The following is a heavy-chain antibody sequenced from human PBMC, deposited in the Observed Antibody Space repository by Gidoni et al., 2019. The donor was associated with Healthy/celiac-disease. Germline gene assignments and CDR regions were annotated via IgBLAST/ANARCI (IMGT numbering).Heavy chain of an antibody. CDR3: AHRRGTSVGTAMVDDAFDI. V-gene: IGHV2-5*01. J-gene: IGHJ3*02. CDR1: GFSLSTSGVG. Sequence: QITLKESGPTLVKPTQTLTLTCTFSGFSLSTSGVGVGWIRQPPGKALEWLALIYWNDDKRYSPSLKSRLTITKDTSKNQVVLTMTNMDPVDTATYYCAHRRGTSVGTAMVDDAFDIWGQGTMVTVSS. CDR2: IYWNDDK. D-gene: IGHD5-18*01.